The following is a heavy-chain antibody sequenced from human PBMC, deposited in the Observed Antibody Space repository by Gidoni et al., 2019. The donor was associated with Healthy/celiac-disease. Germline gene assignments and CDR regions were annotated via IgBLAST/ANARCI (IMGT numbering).Heavy chain of an antibody. D-gene: IGHD6-13*01. CDR2: INHSGST. J-gene: IGHJ4*02. CDR1: GGSFSGYY. V-gene: IGHV4-34*01. Sequence: QVQLQQWGAGLLTPSETLSLTCAVYGGSFSGYYWSWIRQPPGKGLEWIGEINHSGSTNYNPSLKSRVTISVDTSKNQFSLKLSSVTAADTAVYYCARGFGYSSSWFDYWGQGTLVTVSS. CDR3: ARGFGYSSSWFDY.